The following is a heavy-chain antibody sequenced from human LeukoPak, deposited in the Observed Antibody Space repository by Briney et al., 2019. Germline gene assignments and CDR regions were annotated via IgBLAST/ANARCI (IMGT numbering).Heavy chain of an antibody. CDR3: ARGPYRVLNGSGSHYKPYGMDV. D-gene: IGHD3-10*01. CDR1: GGTFSSYA. V-gene: IGHV1-69*04. CDR2: IIPILGIA. Sequence: SVKVSCKASGGTFSSYAISWVRQAPGQGLEWMGRIIPILGIANYAQKFQGRVTITADKSTSTAYMELSSLRSEDTAVYYCARGPYRVLNGSGSHYKPYGMDVWGQGTTVTVSS. J-gene: IGHJ6*02.